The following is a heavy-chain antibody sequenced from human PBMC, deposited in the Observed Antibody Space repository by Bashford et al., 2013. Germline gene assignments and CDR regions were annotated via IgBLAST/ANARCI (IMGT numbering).Heavy chain of an antibody. CDR3: AKDRGVVVPAAVGH. D-gene: IGHD2-2*01. V-gene: IGHV3-33*06. Sequence: VRQVPGKGLEWIAVIWHDGTEEYYADSLRGRFTISRDDSKDTLFLQMNSLRAEDTAIYYCAKDRGVVVPAAVGHWGQGTLVTVSS. CDR2: IWHDGTEE. J-gene: IGHJ4*02.